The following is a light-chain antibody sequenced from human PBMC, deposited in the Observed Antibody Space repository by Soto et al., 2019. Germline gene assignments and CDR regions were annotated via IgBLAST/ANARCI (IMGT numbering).Light chain of an antibody. CDR1: SSDVGGYNY. Sequence: QSVLTQPASVSGSPGQSITISCTGTSSDVGGYNYVSWYQHHPGKAPKLMIYDVSNRPSGVSDRFSGSKSGNTASLTISGLQAEDEADYYCSSYTSSSTSVVFGGGTKLTVL. CDR2: DVS. CDR3: SSYTSSSTSVV. J-gene: IGLJ2*01. V-gene: IGLV2-14*03.